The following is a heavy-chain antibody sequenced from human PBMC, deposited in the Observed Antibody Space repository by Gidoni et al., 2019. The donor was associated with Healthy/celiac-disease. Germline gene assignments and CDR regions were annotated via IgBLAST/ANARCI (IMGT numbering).Heavy chain of an antibody. CDR2: VNPNSGGT. D-gene: IGHD6-19*01. J-gene: IGHJ4*02. Sequence: VQLVQPWAEVKKPGAPVKVSCQASGYTFTCYYKHWVRQAPGQGLEWMGWVNPNSGGTNYAQKFQGRVTMTRDTSISTAYMELSRLRSDDTAVYYCAREAYSSGWYDPLFDYWGQGTLVTVSS. CDR1: GYTFTCYY. CDR3: AREAYSSGWYDPLFDY. V-gene: IGHV1-2*02.